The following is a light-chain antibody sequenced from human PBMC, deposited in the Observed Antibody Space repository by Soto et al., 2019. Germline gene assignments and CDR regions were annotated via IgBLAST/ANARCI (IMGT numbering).Light chain of an antibody. V-gene: IGLV2-14*01. J-gene: IGLJ1*01. CDR1: SSDVGGYNY. Sequence: QSVLPQPASVSGSPGQSITISCTGTSSDVGGYNYVSWYQQHPGKAPKLMIYDVSNRPSGVSNRFSGSKSGNTASLTISGLQAEDEVDYYCSSYTSSSVVFGTGTKVTVL. CDR3: SSYTSSSVV. CDR2: DVS.